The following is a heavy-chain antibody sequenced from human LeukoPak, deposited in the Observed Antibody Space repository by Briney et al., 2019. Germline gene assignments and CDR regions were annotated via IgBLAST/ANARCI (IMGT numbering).Heavy chain of an antibody. J-gene: IGHJ4*02. Sequence: SETLSLTCSVSGGSTSSYFWSWIRQPPGKGLEWIGYVYYSGRSSNNPSLESRVSISIDTSKNQFSLKLNSVTAADTAVYYCARDRGGSYHLYYFDSWGQGTLVTVSP. D-gene: IGHD1-26*01. V-gene: IGHV4-59*12. CDR2: VYYSGRS. CDR1: GGSTSSYF. CDR3: ARDRGGSYHLYYFDS.